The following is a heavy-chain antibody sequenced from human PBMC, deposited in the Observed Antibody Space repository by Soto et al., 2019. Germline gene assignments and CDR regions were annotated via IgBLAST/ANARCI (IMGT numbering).Heavy chain of an antibody. D-gene: IGHD3-3*01. CDR3: AITSGYDFFDY. J-gene: IGHJ4*02. CDR1: GYTFTTYA. CDR2: INAGNGNT. V-gene: IGHV1-3*01. Sequence: QVQLVQSGAEVKKPGASVKVSCKASGYTFTTYAMHWVRQAPGQRLERMGWINAGNGNTKYSQKFQGRVTITRDTSASAAYMELSSLRSEDTAVYYCAITSGYDFFDYWGQGALVTVSS.